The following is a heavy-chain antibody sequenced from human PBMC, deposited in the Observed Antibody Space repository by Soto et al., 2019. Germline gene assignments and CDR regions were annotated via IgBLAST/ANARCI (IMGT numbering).Heavy chain of an antibody. Sequence: ASVKVSCKASGYTFTSYGISWVRQAPGQGLEWMGWISAYNGNTNYAQKLQGRVTMTTDTSTSTAYMELRSLRSDDRAVYYCARGGSGCDRGPFYYYYMDVWGKGTTVTVAS. V-gene: IGHV1-18*01. CDR1: GYTFTSYG. J-gene: IGHJ6*03. D-gene: IGHD5-12*01. CDR3: ARGGSGCDRGPFYYYYMDV. CDR2: ISAYNGNT.